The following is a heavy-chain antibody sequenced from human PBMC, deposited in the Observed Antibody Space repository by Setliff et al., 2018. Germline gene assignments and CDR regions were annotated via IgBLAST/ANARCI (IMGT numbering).Heavy chain of an antibody. D-gene: IGHD4-17*01. Sequence: ETLSLTCAVSGGSFSGYYWSWIRQPPGKGLEWIGEINHSGSTNYNPSLKSRVTISVDTSKNQFSLKLSSVTAADTAVYYCARQTRYGYGDYAIDYWGQGRLVTVSS. CDR1: GGSFSGYY. CDR2: INHSGST. J-gene: IGHJ4*02. CDR3: ARQTRYGYGDYAIDY. V-gene: IGHV4-34*01.